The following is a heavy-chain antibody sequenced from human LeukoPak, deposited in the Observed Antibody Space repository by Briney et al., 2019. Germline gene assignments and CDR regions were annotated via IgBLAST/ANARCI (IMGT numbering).Heavy chain of an antibody. CDR3: ARAARYYGSGFDAFDI. J-gene: IGHJ3*02. D-gene: IGHD3-10*01. Sequence: PGGSLRLSCAASGFTFSDYYMSWIRQAPGKGLEWVSYISSGSSYTNYADSVKGRFTISRDNAKNSLYLQMNSLRAEDTAVYYCARAARYYGSGFDAFDIWGQGTMVTVSS. V-gene: IGHV3-11*05. CDR2: ISSGSSYT. CDR1: GFTFSDYY.